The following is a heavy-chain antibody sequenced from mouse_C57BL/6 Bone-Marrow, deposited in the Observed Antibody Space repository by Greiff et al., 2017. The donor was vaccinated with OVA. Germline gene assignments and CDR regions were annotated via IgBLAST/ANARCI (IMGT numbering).Heavy chain of an antibody. V-gene: IGHV1-80*01. J-gene: IGHJ2*01. Sequence: QVQLQQSGAELVKPGASVKISCKASGYAFSSYWMNWVKQRPGKGLEWIGQIYPGDGDTNYNGKFKGKAPLTADKSSSTAYMQLSSLTSEDSAVYFCARRTPTGTYFDYWGQGTTLTVSS. CDR3: ARRTPTGTYFDY. CDR1: GYAFSSYW. CDR2: IYPGDGDT. D-gene: IGHD4-1*02.